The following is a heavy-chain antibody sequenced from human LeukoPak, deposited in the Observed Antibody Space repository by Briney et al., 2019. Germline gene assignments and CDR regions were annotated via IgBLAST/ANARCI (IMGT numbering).Heavy chain of an antibody. Sequence: SETLSLTCSVSGGSISGYCWSWIRQPPGKGLEWIGYLYYSGSTNYNPSLKSRVTISVDTSKNQFSLKLSSVTAADTAVYYCAREGGPYRPLDYSGQGTLVTVAS. CDR3: AREGGPYRPLDY. V-gene: IGHV4-59*12. J-gene: IGHJ4*02. CDR1: GGSISGYC. CDR2: LYYSGST.